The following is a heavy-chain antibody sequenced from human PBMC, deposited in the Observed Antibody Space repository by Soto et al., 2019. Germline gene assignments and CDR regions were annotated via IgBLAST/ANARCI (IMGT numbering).Heavy chain of an antibody. CDR1: GCTFSSYA. Sequence: GGSLRLSCAASGCTFSSYAMHWVRQAPGKGLEYVSAISSNGGSTYYADSVKGRFTISRDNSKNTLYLQMGSLRAEDMAVYYCARSSGYSYGLYFDYWGQGTLVTVSS. D-gene: IGHD5-18*01. J-gene: IGHJ4*02. CDR2: ISSNGGST. CDR3: ARSSGYSYGLYFDY. V-gene: IGHV3-64*02.